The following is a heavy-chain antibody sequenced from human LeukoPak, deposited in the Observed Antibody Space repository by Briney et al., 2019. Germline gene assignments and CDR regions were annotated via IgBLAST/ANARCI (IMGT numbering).Heavy chain of an antibody. CDR2: IIPIFGIA. J-gene: IGHJ5*02. V-gene: IGHV1-69*04. CDR3: ARDLGPTVTSPRGNWFDP. Sequence: SVKVSCKASGGTFSSYAISWVRQAPGQGLEWMGRIIPIFGIANYAQKFQGRVTITADKSTSTAYVELSSLRSEDTAVYYCARDLGPTVTSPRGNWFDPWGQGTLVTVSS. CDR1: GGTFSSYA. D-gene: IGHD4-17*01.